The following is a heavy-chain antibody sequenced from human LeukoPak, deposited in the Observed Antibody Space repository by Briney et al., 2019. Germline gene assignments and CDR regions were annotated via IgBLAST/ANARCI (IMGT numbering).Heavy chain of an antibody. CDR2: ISGSGGST. Sequence: GGSLRLSCAASGFTFSSYGMSWVRQAPGKGLEWVSAISGSGGSTYNADSVKGRFTISRDNSKNTLYLQMNSLRAEDTAVYYCAKSMAPYSYGSKTIDYWGQGTLVTVSS. J-gene: IGHJ4*02. CDR3: AKSMAPYSYGSKTIDY. D-gene: IGHD5-18*01. V-gene: IGHV3-23*01. CDR1: GFTFSSYG.